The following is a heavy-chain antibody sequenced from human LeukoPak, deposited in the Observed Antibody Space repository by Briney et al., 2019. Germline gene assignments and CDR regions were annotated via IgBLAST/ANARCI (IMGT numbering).Heavy chain of an antibody. CDR3: ARGTSGYSYGIDY. CDR1: GGSISSYY. Sequence: SETLSLTCTVSGGSISSYYWSWIRQPPGKGLEWIGYIYYSGSTNYNPSLKSRVTISVDTSKNQFSLKLSSVTAADTAVYYCARGTSGYSYGIDYWGQGTLVTVSS. D-gene: IGHD5-18*01. V-gene: IGHV4-59*01. CDR2: IYYSGST. J-gene: IGHJ4*02.